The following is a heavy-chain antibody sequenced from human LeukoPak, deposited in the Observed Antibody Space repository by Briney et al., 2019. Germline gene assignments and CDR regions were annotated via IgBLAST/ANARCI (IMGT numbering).Heavy chain of an antibody. V-gene: IGHV3-21*05. CDR1: GFTFSSYS. CDR3: AVYYYGSGSYYGRNFDY. CDR2: ISSSSSYI. Sequence: SGGSLRLSCAASGFTFSSYSMSWVRQAPGKGLEWVSYISSSSSYIYYADSVKGRFTISRDNAKNSLYLQMNSLRAEDTAVYYCAVYYYGSGSYYGRNFDYWGQGTLVTVSS. J-gene: IGHJ4*02. D-gene: IGHD3-10*01.